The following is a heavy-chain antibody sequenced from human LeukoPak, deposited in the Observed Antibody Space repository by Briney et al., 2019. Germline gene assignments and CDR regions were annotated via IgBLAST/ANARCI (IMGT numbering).Heavy chain of an antibody. D-gene: IGHD3-22*01. CDR2: IYHSGTT. CDR3: ARDSKQGYDTSGLYY. J-gene: IGHJ4*02. CDR1: GYSIGSGYY. Sequence: PSETLSLTCTVSGYSIGSGYYWGWIRQPPGKELEWIGSIYHSGTTYYNPSLKSRVTISVDTSKNQFSLKLSSVTAADTAVYYCARDSKQGYDTSGLYYWGQGTLVTVSS. V-gene: IGHV4-38-2*02.